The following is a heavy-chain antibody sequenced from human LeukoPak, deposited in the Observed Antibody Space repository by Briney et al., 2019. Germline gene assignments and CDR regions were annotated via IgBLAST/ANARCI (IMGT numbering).Heavy chain of an antibody. Sequence: ASVKVSCKVSGYHFTGYHVHCVRQAPGQGLEWIGRISTDSGDTNGAQKFQGRVTMTRDTSISTAYMEFSGLTSDDSAVYYCAGLGSTVKGRIDPWGQGTPVTVST. CDR3: AGLGSTVKGRIDP. J-gene: IGHJ5*02. D-gene: IGHD5/OR15-5a*01. CDR1: GYHFTGYH. CDR2: ISTDSGDT. V-gene: IGHV1-2*02.